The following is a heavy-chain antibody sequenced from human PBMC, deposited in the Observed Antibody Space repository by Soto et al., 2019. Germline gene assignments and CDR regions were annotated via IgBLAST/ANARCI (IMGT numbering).Heavy chain of an antibody. J-gene: IGHJ6*02. Sequence: SETLSLTCTVTGGSMTSGDQFWTWIRHRPGEGLEWFGYINHRGSLYYNPSLKSRVSMSVDTSKNQFSLNLSSVTAADTAVYYCARELPQRQGRNMDVWGQGTTVAVSS. D-gene: IGHD1-1*01. V-gene: IGHV4-31*03. CDR1: GGSMTSGDQF. CDR3: ARELPQRQGRNMDV. CDR2: INHRGSL.